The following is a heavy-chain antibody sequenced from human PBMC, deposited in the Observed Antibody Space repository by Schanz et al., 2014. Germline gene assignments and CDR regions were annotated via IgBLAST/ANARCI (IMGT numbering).Heavy chain of an antibody. Sequence: EVQLVESGGGLVQPGGSLRLSCAASGFTFSGYSMNWVRQAPGKGLEWVAYISSSSSTIHYADSVKGRFTISRDSAENSLYRQMDSLRSECAAVHDCERGGPAYYFDDWGQGTLVTVSS. V-gene: IGHV3-48*04. CDR3: ERGGPAYYFDD. J-gene: IGHJ4*02. CDR1: GFTFSGYS. CDR2: ISSSSSTI.